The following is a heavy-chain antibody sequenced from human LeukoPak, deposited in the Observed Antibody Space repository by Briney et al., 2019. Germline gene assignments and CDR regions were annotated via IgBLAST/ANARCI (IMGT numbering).Heavy chain of an antibody. CDR1: GFTFSSYE. D-gene: IGHD6-13*01. CDR3: ARDLMGIAYRGAFYY. V-gene: IGHV3-21*04. J-gene: IGHJ4*02. Sequence: GGSLRLSCAASGFTFSSYEMNWVRQAPGKGLEWVSIISSGSSAIFSADALKGRFTISRDDAKNLLYLDMNSLRAEDTAVYYCARDLMGIAYRGAFYYWGQGTLVTVSS. CDR2: ISSGSSAI.